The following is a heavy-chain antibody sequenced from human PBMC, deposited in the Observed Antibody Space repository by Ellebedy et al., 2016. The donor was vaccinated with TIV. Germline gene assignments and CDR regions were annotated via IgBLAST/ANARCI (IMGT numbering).Heavy chain of an antibody. CDR1: GFSFRSYW. CDR3: ARRGSYGDYAVQVNSWFDP. D-gene: IGHD4-17*01. CDR2: IYQDGSDQ. Sequence: PGGSLRLSCAASGFSFRSYWMSWVRQAPGKGLEWVASIYQDGSDQYYVDSVKGRFTISRDNANNSLFLQMNSLRAEDTAVYYCARRGSYGDYAVQVNSWFDPWGRGTLVTVSS. V-gene: IGHV3-7*01. J-gene: IGHJ5*02.